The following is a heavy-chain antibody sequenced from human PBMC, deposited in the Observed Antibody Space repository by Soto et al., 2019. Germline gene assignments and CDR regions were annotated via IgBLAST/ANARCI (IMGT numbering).Heavy chain of an antibody. Sequence: ASVKVSCKASGYTFTSYCISWVRQAPGQGLEWMGWISANNGNTNYAQKLQGRVTMTTDTSTSTAYMELRSLRSEDTAVYYCARAYCGGDCYHSDYWGQGTLVTVSS. CDR3: ARAYCGGDCYHSDY. V-gene: IGHV1-18*01. J-gene: IGHJ4*02. CDR2: ISANNGNT. CDR1: GYTFTSYC. D-gene: IGHD2-21*02.